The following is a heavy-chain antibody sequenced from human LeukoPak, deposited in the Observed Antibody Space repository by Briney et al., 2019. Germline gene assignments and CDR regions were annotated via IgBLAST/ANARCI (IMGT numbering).Heavy chain of an antibody. J-gene: IGHJ4*02. D-gene: IGHD4-17*01. V-gene: IGHV3-30*03. CDR2: ISYDGGKK. CDR3: TRDRSKGYYGDEFDF. Sequence: GGSLRLSCAASGFTFSSHDMHWVRQAPGKGLEWVSIISYDGGKKDYADSVKGRFTISRDNSKNTLYLQMNSLRGEDTAVYYCTRDRSKGYYGDEFDFWGQGTLVTVSS. CDR1: GFTFSSHD.